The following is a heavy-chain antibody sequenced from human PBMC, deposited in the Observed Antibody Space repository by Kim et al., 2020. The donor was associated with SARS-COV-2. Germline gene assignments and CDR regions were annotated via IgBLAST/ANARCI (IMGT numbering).Heavy chain of an antibody. J-gene: IGHJ6*02. Sequence: SVKVSCKTSGGTFSSYAISWVRQAPGQGLEWMGGILPKFGTTNFAQKFQGRVTTTADESTSTVYMELSSLRSEDTAVYYCARDLAPYSSGWPEYYHYGLDVWGQGTTVTVSS. D-gene: IGHD6-19*01. CDR3: ARDLAPYSSGWPEYYHYGLDV. CDR1: GGTFSSYA. CDR2: ILPKFGTT. V-gene: IGHV1-69*13.